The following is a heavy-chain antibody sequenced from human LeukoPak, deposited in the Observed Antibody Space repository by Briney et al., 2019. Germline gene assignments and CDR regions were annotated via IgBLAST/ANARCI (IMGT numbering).Heavy chain of an antibody. CDR2: ISSSSSTI. Sequence: PGGSLRLSCAASGFTFSSYSMNWVRQAPGKGLEWVSYISSSSSTIYYADPVKGRFTISRDNAKNSLYLQMNSLRAEDTAVYYCASYSNYVDYWGQGTLVTVSS. D-gene: IGHD4-11*01. CDR3: ASYSNYVDY. J-gene: IGHJ4*02. V-gene: IGHV3-48*01. CDR1: GFTFSSYS.